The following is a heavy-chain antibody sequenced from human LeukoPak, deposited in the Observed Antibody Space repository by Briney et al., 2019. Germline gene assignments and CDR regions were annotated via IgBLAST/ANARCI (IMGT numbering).Heavy chain of an antibody. CDR2: IFYDGSIQ. Sequence: GGSLRLSCTASGFTFSNYAMHWVRQAPGKGLEWVAVIFYDGSIQYYADSVKGRFTISRDNSMNTLYLQLNSLRREDTAVYYCARVRDGYNDAYDIWGQGTMVTVTS. D-gene: IGHD5-24*01. J-gene: IGHJ3*02. CDR1: GFTFSNYA. V-gene: IGHV3-30*04. CDR3: ARVRDGYNDAYDI.